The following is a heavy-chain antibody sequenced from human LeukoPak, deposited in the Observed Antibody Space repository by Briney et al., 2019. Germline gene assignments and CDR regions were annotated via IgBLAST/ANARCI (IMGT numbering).Heavy chain of an antibody. V-gene: IGHV4-59*01. J-gene: IGHJ2*01. CDR3: ARQGSGYDPYWYFDL. CDR1: GGSISSYY. D-gene: IGHD5-12*01. CDR2: IYYSGST. Sequence: SETLSLTCTVSGGSISSYYWSWIRQPPGKGLEWIGYIYYSGSTNYNPSLKSRVTISVDTSKNQFSLKLSSVTAADTAVYYCARQGSGYDPYWYFDLWGRGTLVTVSS.